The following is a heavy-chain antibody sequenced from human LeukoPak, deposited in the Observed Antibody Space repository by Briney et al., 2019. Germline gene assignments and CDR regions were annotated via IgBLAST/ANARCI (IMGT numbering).Heavy chain of an antibody. CDR2: ISGSGGST. D-gene: IGHD6-19*01. Sequence: QPGGFLRLSCAASGFTFSSYAMSWVRQAPGKGLEWVSAISGSGGSTYYADSVKGRFTISRDNSKNTLYLQMNSLRAEDTAVYYCARVRLGYSSGGVIWGQGTMVTVSS. CDR3: ARVRLGYSSGGVI. V-gene: IGHV3-23*01. J-gene: IGHJ3*02. CDR1: GFTFSSYA.